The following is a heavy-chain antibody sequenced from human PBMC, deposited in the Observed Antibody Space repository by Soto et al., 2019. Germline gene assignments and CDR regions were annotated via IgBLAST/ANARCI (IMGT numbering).Heavy chain of an antibody. CDR2: INEVGIVK. CDR1: GFTFSTFW. D-gene: IGHD1-26*01. J-gene: IGHJ4*02. Sequence: EVQLVESGGVLVQPGRSLRLSCAASGFTFSTFWMTWVRQAPGRWLERVANINEVGIVKNYVDSVKGRFTISRDNARNSLNLQMDSLRAEDTAVYYCARDRPYGACYLDNWGQGTLVTVSS. V-gene: IGHV3-7*01. CDR3: ARDRPYGACYLDN.